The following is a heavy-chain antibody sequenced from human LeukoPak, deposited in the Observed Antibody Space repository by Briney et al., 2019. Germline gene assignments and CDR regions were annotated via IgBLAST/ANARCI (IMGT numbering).Heavy chain of an antibody. Sequence: PGGSLRLSRVASGFTFRDFALTWVRQASGKGLEWVSAISGGGDGTWDADSVKGRFTISRDNSKNTLYLQMNSLRVDDTAVYYCAKDSRWLDLNFDYWGQGTLVTVSS. CDR2: ISGGGDGT. J-gene: IGHJ4*02. V-gene: IGHV3-23*01. D-gene: IGHD5-24*01. CDR3: AKDSRWLDLNFDY. CDR1: GFTFRDFA.